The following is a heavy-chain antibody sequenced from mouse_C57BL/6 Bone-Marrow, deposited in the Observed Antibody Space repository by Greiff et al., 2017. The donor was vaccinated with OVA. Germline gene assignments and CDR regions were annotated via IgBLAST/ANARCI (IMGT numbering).Heavy chain of an antibody. J-gene: IGHJ2*01. CDR3: AREEFDGYYHY. D-gene: IGHD2-3*01. CDR1: VYTFTDSY. CDR2: INPNNGGT. V-gene: IGHV1-26*01. Sequence: VPLQPSGPELVKPGASVTISCKASVYTFTDSYLNWVKQSHGKSLEWIGDINPNNGGTSYNQKFKGKATLTVDKSSSTAYMELRSLTSEDSAVYYCAREEFDGYYHYWGQGTTLTVSS.